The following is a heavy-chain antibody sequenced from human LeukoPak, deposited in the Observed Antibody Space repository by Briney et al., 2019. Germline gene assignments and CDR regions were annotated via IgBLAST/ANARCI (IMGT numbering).Heavy chain of an antibody. CDR2: ISSNGGST. V-gene: IGHV3-64D*06. CDR1: GLTFSSYA. D-gene: IGHD4-17*01. J-gene: IGHJ4*02. Sequence: HPGGSLRLSCSASGLTFSSYAMHWVRQAPGKGLEYVSAISSNGGSTYYADSVKGRLTISRDNSKNTLYLQMSSLRAEDTAVYYCVKGTTSYFDYWGQGTLVTVSS. CDR3: VKGTTSYFDY.